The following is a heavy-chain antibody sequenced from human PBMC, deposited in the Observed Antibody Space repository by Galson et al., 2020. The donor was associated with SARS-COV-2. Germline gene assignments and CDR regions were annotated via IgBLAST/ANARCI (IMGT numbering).Heavy chain of an antibody. V-gene: IGHV1-18*01. CDR1: GYTFRNFG. Sequence: ASEKVSSTASGYTFRNFGISWVRQAPGQGLEWMGWISGHNGKTNYAQKFQDRVTLTTDTSTSTAYLYLRSLRSDDTAVYYCARDGEGFEWLFSSNHPSSDYWGQGTLVTVSS. J-gene: IGHJ4*02. D-gene: IGHD3-3*01. CDR2: ISGHNGKT. CDR3: ARDGEGFEWLFSSNHPSSDY.